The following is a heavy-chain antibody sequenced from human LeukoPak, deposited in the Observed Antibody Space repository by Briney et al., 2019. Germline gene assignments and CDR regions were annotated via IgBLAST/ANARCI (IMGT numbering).Heavy chain of an antibody. CDR2: IYYTGST. Sequence: MPSETLSLTCSVSGGSVTSGGFYWGWLRQPPGKGPEWIATIYYTGSTYYNPSLNSRLTLSIHTSKNPFSLRLTSVTATDPGVYHCARHSGSGSLSRPFVPWGEGTLVTVSS. CDR3: ARHSGSGSLSRPFVP. V-gene: IGHV4-39*01. J-gene: IGHJ5*02. D-gene: IGHD3-10*01. CDR1: GGSVTSGGFY.